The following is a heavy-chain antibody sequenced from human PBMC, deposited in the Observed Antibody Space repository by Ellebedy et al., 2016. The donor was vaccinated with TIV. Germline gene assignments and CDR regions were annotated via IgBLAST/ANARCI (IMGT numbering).Heavy chain of an antibody. CDR3: ARASGPSSFYTLDY. J-gene: IGHJ4*02. CDR1: GYSFTGYY. CDR2: INPNVGGT. D-gene: IGHD3-16*02. Sequence: AASVKVSCKASGYSFTGYYIHWVRQAPGQGLEWMGWINPNVGGTKYAQKFQAWVTMTTDTSISTAYMELRRLTSDDTAIYYCARASGPSSFYTLDYWGQGSPVTVSS. V-gene: IGHV1-2*04.